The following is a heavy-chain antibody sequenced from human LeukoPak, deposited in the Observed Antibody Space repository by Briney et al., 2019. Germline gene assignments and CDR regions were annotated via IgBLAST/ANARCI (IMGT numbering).Heavy chain of an antibody. D-gene: IGHD6-13*01. CDR1: GGSISSSSYY. CDR2: IYYSGST. V-gene: IGHV4-39*07. Sequence: PSETLSLTCTVSGGSISSSSYYWGWIRQPPGKGLEWIGSIYYSGSTNYNPSLKSRVTISVDKSKNQFSLKLSSVTAADTAVYYCARVGSSWHYSRWPIDYWGQGTLVTVSS. CDR3: ARVGSSWHYSRWPIDY. J-gene: IGHJ4*02.